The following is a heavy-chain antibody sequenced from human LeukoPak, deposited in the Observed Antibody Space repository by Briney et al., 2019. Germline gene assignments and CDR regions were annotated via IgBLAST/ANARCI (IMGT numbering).Heavy chain of an antibody. CDR3: AKEDIVSTMGNFDY. Sequence: GGSLRLSCAASEFTFSSYAMSWVRQAPGKGLEWVSALTGSGATTNYADSVKGRFTISRDNSKNTLFLQMNSLRAEDTAVYYCAKEDIVSTMGNFDYWGQGTLVTVSS. J-gene: IGHJ4*02. CDR1: EFTFSSYA. CDR2: LTGSGATT. V-gene: IGHV3-23*01. D-gene: IGHD5/OR15-5a*01.